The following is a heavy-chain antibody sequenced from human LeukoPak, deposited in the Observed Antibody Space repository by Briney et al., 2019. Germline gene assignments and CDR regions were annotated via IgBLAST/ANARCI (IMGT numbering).Heavy chain of an antibody. D-gene: IGHD2-2*01. CDR2: IYPGDSDT. CDR1: GYSFTSYW. J-gene: IGHJ4*02. V-gene: IGHV5-51*01. CDR3: ARQAGYCSRTSCSTLDY. Sequence: GESLKISCKGSGYSFTSYWIGWVRQMPGKGLEWMGIIYPGDSDTRYSPSFQGQVTISADKSISTAYLQWSSLKASDTAMYYCARQAGYCSRTSCSTLDYWGQGTLVTVSS.